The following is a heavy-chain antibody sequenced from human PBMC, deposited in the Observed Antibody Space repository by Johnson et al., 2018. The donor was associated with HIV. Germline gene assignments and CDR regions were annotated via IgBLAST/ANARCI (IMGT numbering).Heavy chain of an antibody. Sequence: QVHLVESGGGVVQPGRSLRLSCAASGFTFSNYGMAWVRQAPGKGLEWVTVISFSGVKKYYADSVKGRFTISRDNAKNSLYLQVKSLRAEDTALYLCAKDNGIAGTSGDAFDIWGQGTMVTVSS. J-gene: IGHJ3*02. CDR3: AKDNGIAGTSGDAFDI. CDR1: GFTFSNYG. CDR2: ISFSGVKK. V-gene: IGHV3-30*18. D-gene: IGHD6-13*01.